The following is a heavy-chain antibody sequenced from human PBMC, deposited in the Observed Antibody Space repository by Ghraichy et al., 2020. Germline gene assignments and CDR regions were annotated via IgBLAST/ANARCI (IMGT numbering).Heavy chain of an antibody. D-gene: IGHD4-17*01. CDR3: VKVPYGDYTYYYYYMDV. Sequence: GGSLRLSCSASGFTFSSYAMHWVRQAPGKRLEYVSAISSNGGSTYYADSVKGRFTISRDNSKNTLYLQMSSLRAEDTAVYYCVKVPYGDYTYYYYYMDVWGKGTTVTVSS. V-gene: IGHV3-64D*06. CDR2: ISSNGGST. CDR1: GFTFSSYA. J-gene: IGHJ6*03.